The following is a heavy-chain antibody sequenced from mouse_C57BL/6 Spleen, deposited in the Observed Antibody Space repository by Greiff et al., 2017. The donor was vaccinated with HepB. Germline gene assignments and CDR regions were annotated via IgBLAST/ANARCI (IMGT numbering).Heavy chain of an antibody. J-gene: IGHJ4*01. CDR3: ASYGNEAMDY. Sequence: QVQLKQSGPELVKPGASVKISCKASGYAFSSSWMNWVKQRPGKGLEWIGRIYPGDGDTNYNGKFKGKATLTADKSSSTAYMQLSSLTSEDSAVYFCASYGNEAMDYWGQGTSVTVSS. V-gene: IGHV1-82*01. CDR1: GYAFSSSW. CDR2: IYPGDGDT. D-gene: IGHD2-1*01.